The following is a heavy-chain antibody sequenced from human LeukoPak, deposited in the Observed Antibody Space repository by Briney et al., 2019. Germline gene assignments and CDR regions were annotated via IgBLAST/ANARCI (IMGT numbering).Heavy chain of an antibody. CDR2: ISGSGGST. CDR1: GFTFSNFA. V-gene: IGHV3-23*01. J-gene: IGHJ4*02. D-gene: IGHD3-22*01. Sequence: GGSLRLSCAASGFTFSNFAMSWVRQAPGKGLEWVSAISGSGGSTYYADSVKGRFTISRDNSKNTLYLQMNSLRAEDTAVYYCAKAGDSSGYYAPIDYWGQGTLVTVSS. CDR3: AKAGDSSGYYAPIDY.